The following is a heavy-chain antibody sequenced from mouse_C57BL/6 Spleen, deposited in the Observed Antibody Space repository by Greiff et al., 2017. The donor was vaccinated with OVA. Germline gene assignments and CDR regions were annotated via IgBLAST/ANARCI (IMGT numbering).Heavy chain of an antibody. CDR2: IYPGDGDT. CDR1: GYAFSSSW. Sequence: VQRVESGPELVKPGASVKISCKASGYAFSSSWMNWVKQRPGKGLEWIGRIYPGDGDTNYNGKFKGKATLTADKSSSTAYMQLSSLTSEDSAVYFCARFPYYYGSSYFFDYWGQGTTLTVSS. J-gene: IGHJ2*01. D-gene: IGHD1-1*01. V-gene: IGHV1-82*01. CDR3: ARFPYYYGSSYFFDY.